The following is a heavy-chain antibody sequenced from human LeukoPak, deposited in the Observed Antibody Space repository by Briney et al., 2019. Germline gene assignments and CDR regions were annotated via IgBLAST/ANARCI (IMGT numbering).Heavy chain of an antibody. CDR1: GGSISSYY. J-gene: IGHJ5*02. V-gene: IGHV4-59*01. Sequence: PSETLSLTCTVSGGSISSYYWSWIRQPPGKGLEWIGYIYSSGNTNYNPSLKSRVAISVDTSNNRFSLKLSSVTAADTAVYYCARSTRSWFDPWGQGTLLTVSS. CDR3: ARSTRSWFDP. CDR2: IYSSGNT. D-gene: IGHD3-10*01.